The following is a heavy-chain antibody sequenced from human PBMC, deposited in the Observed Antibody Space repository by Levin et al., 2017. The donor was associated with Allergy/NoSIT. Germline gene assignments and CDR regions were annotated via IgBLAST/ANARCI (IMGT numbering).Heavy chain of an antibody. Sequence: SETLSLTCTVSGGSISSGAYYWSWIRQHPGKGLEWIGNIYHSGSTYYIPSLRSRLTMSVDTSKNQFSLKLTSVTAADTAVYYCARLKTGENWFDPWGQGTLVTVSS. CDR1: GGSISSGAYY. CDR3: ARLKTGENWFDP. V-gene: IGHV4-31*03. J-gene: IGHJ5*02. CDR2: IYHSGST.